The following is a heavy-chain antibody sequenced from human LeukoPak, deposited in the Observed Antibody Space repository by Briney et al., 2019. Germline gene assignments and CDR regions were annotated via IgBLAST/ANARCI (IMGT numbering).Heavy chain of an antibody. CDR1: GYSLSSGYY. D-gene: IGHD5-24*01. V-gene: IGHV4-38-2*02. Sequence: PSETLSLTCTVSGYSLSSGYYWGWIRQPPGKGLEWIANIYHSGSTYYNPSLQSRVTMSVDTSKNQFSLKLSSVTAADTAVYYCARDYGVGYNEVFDYWGQGTLVTVSS. CDR3: ARDYGVGYNEVFDY. CDR2: IYHSGST. J-gene: IGHJ4*02.